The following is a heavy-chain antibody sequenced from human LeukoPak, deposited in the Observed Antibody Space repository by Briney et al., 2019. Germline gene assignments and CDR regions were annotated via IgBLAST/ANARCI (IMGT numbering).Heavy chain of an antibody. CDR2: ISYDGSNK. V-gene: IGHV3-30-3*01. CDR1: RFTTRYYE. D-gene: IGHD3-3*01. Sequence: GGSLRLSCAASRFTTRYYEMNWVRQAPGKGLEWVAVISYDGSNKYYADSVKGRFTISRDNSKNTLFRRMISLRAEDTAVYYCAREIGEFDYWGQGTLVTVSS. CDR3: AREIGEFDY. J-gene: IGHJ4*02.